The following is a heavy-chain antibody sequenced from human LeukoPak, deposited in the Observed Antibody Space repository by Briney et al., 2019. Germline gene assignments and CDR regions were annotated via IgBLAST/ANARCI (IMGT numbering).Heavy chain of an antibody. J-gene: IGHJ6*03. V-gene: IGHV4-4*02. CDR3: AGVHEGWYYYYMDV. CDR1: GGSISSSNW. CDR2: IYHSGST. Sequence: SETLSLTCAVSGGSISSSNWWSWVRQPPGKGLEWIGEIYHSGSTNYNPSLKSRVTISVDKSKNQFSLELSSVTAADTAVYYCAGVHEGWYYYYMDVWGKGTTVTVSS.